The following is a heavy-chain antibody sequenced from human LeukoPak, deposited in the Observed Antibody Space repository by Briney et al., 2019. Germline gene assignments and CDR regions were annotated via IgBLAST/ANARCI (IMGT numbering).Heavy chain of an antibody. CDR2: INPSGGST. CDR1: GYTFTSYY. Sequence: ASVKVSCKASGYTFTSYYMHWVRQAPGQGLEWMGIINPSGGSTSYAQKFQGRVTMTRDTSTSTVYMELSSLRSEDTAVYYCARDQRSCSGGSCYPGWFAPWGQGTLVTVSS. V-gene: IGHV1-46*01. CDR3: ARDQRSCSGGSCYPGWFAP. J-gene: IGHJ5*02. D-gene: IGHD2-15*01.